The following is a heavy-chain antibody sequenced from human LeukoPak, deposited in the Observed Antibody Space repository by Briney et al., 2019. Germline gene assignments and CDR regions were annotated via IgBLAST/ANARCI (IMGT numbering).Heavy chain of an antibody. CDR2: INPNSGGT. Sequence: GASVKVSCKASGYTFTGYYMHWVRQAPGQGLEWMGWINPNSGGTNYAQKFQGRVTMTRDTSISTAYMELSRLRSDDTAVYYCARPPSPGLGYYDFWSGSSDYYGMDVWGQGTTVTVSS. V-gene: IGHV1-2*02. D-gene: IGHD3-3*01. J-gene: IGHJ6*02. CDR1: GYTFTGYY. CDR3: ARPPSPGLGYYDFWSGSSDYYGMDV.